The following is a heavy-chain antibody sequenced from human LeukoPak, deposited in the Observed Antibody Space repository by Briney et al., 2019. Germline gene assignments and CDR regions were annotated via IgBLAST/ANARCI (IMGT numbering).Heavy chain of an antibody. CDR3: ARMQLGAIEAFDI. J-gene: IGHJ3*02. V-gene: IGHV4-61*02. Sequence: KSSETLSLTCTGSGGYISSGSYYWSWIGQPAGTGLEWIGRIYTSGSTNYNPSLKSRVTISVDTSMNQCSLRLSSVTAADTAVYYCARMQLGAIEAFDIWSQGTMVTVSS. CDR1: GGYISSGSYY. CDR2: IYTSGST. D-gene: IGHD1-1*01.